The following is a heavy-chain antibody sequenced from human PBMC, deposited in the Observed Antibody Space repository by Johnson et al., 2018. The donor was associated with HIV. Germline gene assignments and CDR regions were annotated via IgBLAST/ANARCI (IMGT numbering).Heavy chain of an antibody. V-gene: IGHV3-30*02. CDR1: GFSFIDYA. CDR3: AKSSDEYSSSSDAFDI. D-gene: IGHD6-6*01. CDR2: IRYDGSNK. Sequence: MQLVESGGGLVRPGGSLRLSCVASGFSFIDYAMIWVRQAPGKGLEWVAFIRYDGSNKYYADSVKGRFTISRDNSKNTLYLQMNSLRAEDTAVYYCAKSSDEYSSSSDAFDIWGQGTMVTVSS. J-gene: IGHJ3*02.